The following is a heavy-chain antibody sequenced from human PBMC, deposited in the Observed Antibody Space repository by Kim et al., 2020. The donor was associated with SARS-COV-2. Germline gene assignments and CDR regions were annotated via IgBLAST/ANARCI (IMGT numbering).Heavy chain of an antibody. V-gene: IGHV3-9*01. D-gene: IGHD3-9*01. J-gene: IGHJ6*02. CDR3: AKDSGEGPFIPSYYDILTGYYPANRYYYYGMDV. CDR2: ISWNSGSI. CDR1: GFTFDDYA. Sequence: GGSLRLSCAASGFTFDDYAMHWVRQAPGKGLEWVSGISWNSGSIGYADSVKGRFTISRDNAKNSLYLQMNSLRAEDTALYYCAKDSGEGPFIPSYYDILTGYYPANRYYYYGMDVWGQGTTVTVSS.